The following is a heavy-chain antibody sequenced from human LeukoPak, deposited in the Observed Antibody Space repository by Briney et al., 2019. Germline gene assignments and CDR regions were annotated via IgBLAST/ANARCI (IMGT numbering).Heavy chain of an antibody. CDR1: GVTFSSYA. Sequence: PGGSLRLSCAASGVTFSSYAMTWVRQAPGKGLEWVSTISGSGDSTYYADSVKGRFTISRDNSKNTLYLQMNSLRAEDTAVYYCARDGSGTGYSSGWYRDNDAFDIWGQGTMVTVSS. CDR2: ISGSGDST. J-gene: IGHJ3*02. V-gene: IGHV3-23*01. CDR3: ARDGSGTGYSSGWYRDNDAFDI. D-gene: IGHD6-19*01.